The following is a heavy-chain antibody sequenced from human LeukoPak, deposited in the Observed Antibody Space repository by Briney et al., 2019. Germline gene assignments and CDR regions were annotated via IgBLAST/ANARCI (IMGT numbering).Heavy chain of an antibody. D-gene: IGHD3-10*01. CDR2: IYYSGST. V-gene: IGHV4-39*07. CDR3: ASEYYYGSGTLSSY. Sequence: PSDTLSLTCTVSGGSISSSSYYWGWLRQPPGKGLEWIGSIYYSGSTYYNPSLKSRVTISVDTSKNQFSLKLSSVTAADTAVYYFASEYYYGSGTLSSYWGQGTLVTVSS. J-gene: IGHJ4*02. CDR1: GGSISSSSYY.